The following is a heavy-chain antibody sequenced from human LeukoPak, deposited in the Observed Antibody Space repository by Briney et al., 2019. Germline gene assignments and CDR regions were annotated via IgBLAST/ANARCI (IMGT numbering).Heavy chain of an antibody. CDR3: ARGAAVAGRRYNWFDP. CDR1: GGSFSGYY. V-gene: IGHV4-34*01. D-gene: IGHD6-19*01. CDR2: INHSGST. J-gene: IGHJ5*02. Sequence: SETLSLTCAVYGGSFSGYYWSWIRQPPGKGLEWIGEINHSGSTNYNPSLKSRVTISVDTSKNQFSLKLSSVTAAVTAVYYCARGAAVAGRRYNWFDPWGQGTLVTVSS.